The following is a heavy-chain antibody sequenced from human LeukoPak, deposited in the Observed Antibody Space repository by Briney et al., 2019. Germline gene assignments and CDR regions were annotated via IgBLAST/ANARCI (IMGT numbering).Heavy chain of an antibody. D-gene: IGHD3-10*01. CDR1: GGSISSGDYY. V-gene: IGHV4-30-4*01. Sequence: SQTLSLTCTVSGGSISSGDYYWRWIRQPPGKGLEWIGYIYYSGSTYYNPSLKSRVTISVDTSKNQFSLKLSSVTAADTAVYYCARNEMDYYGSGSHFDYWGQGTLVTVSS. J-gene: IGHJ4*02. CDR2: IYYSGST. CDR3: ARNEMDYYGSGSHFDY.